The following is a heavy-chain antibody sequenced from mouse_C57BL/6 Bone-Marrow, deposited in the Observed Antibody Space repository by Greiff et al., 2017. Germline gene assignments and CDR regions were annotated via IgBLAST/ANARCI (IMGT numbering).Heavy chain of an antibody. CDR1: GYTFTSYW. CDR3: ARWITTVYAMDY. Sequence: QVHVKQPGAELVMPGASVKLSCKASGYTFTSYWMHWVKQRPGQGLEWIGEIDPSDSYTNYNQKFKGKSTLTVDKSSSTAYMQLSSLTSEDSAVYYCARWITTVYAMDYWGQGTSVTVSS. D-gene: IGHD1-1*01. CDR2: IDPSDSYT. J-gene: IGHJ4*01. V-gene: IGHV1-69*01.